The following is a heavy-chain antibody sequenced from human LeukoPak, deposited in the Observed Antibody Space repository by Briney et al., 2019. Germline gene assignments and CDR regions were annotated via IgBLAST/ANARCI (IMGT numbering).Heavy chain of an antibody. CDR3: ARKGGTFDY. CDR2: IYYSGST. V-gene: IGHV4-59*08. D-gene: IGHD2-15*01. CDR1: GGSIRNYY. Sequence: PSETLSLTCTVSGGSIRNYYWSWLRQPPGKGLVWIGYIYYSGSTNYNPSLKSRVTISVDTSKNQFSLKLSSVTAADTAVYYCARKGGTFDYWGQGTLVTVSS. J-gene: IGHJ4*02.